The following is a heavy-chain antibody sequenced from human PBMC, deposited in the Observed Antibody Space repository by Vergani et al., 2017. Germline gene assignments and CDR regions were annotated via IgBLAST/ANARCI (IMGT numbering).Heavy chain of an antibody. Sequence: QVQLQESGPGLVKPSETLSLTCTVPGGSISSYYWSWIRQPAGKGLEWIGRIYTSGSTNYNPSLNSRVTMPVDTSKNQLSLKLSSVTAADTAVYYCARDDGGCSSTSCYISAFDIWGQGTMVTVSS. V-gene: IGHV4-4*07. CDR1: GGSISSYY. D-gene: IGHD2-2*02. J-gene: IGHJ3*02. CDR3: ARDDGGCSSTSCYISAFDI. CDR2: IYTSGST.